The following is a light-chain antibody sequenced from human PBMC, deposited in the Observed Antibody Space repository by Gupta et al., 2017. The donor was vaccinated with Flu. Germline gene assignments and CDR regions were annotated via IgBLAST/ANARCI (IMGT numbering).Light chain of an antibody. Sequence: GQTARITGGGNNIGGKSVHWYQQSPGQAPVLVVSADTDRPSGIPERFSGSNSGNTATLTISRVEAGDEADYYCQVWDSSSDHVVFGGGTKLTVL. V-gene: IGLV3-21*02. CDR1: NIGGKS. CDR3: QVWDSSSDHVV. J-gene: IGLJ2*01. CDR2: ADT.